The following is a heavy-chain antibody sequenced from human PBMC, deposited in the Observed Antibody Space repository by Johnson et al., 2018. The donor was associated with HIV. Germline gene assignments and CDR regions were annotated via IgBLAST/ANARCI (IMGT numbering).Heavy chain of an antibody. J-gene: IGHJ3*01. CDR1: GFTFSSYG. V-gene: IGHV3-33*01. CDR2: IWYDGSNK. CDR3: ARGHTWPKSGFDF. D-gene: IGHD3-3*01. Sequence: VQLVESGGGVVQPGRSLRLSCAASGFTFSSYGMHWVRQAPGKGLEWVAVIWYDGSNKYYADSVKGRFTISRDNSKNMLYLEMQSLTTEDTAVYYCARGHTWPKSGFDFWGQGTLVTVSS.